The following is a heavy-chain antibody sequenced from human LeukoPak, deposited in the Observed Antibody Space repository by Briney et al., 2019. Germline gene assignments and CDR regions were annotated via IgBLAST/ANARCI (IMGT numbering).Heavy chain of an antibody. Sequence: ASVKVSCKASGYTFTGYYMHWVRQAPGQGLEWMGRIIPILGIANYAQKFQGRVTITADKSTSTAYMELSSLRSEDTAVYYCARTPSYDSSGYSLRYYFDYWGQGTLVTVSS. V-gene: IGHV1-69*02. CDR2: IIPILGIA. CDR1: GYTFTGYY. D-gene: IGHD3-22*01. CDR3: ARTPSYDSSGYSLRYYFDY. J-gene: IGHJ4*02.